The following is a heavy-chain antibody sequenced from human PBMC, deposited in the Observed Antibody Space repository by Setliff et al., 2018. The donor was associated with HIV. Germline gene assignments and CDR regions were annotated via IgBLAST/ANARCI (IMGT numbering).Heavy chain of an antibody. CDR2: ISAAGTI. CDR1: GGSISSYY. CDR3: ARDEGRATGSWWDQSASWYLDY. Sequence: KPSETLSLTCTVPGGSISSYYWSWIRQPAGKRLEFIGRISAAGTINYNPSLRSRVTLSVDTSENQFSLTVNSVTAADTAMYFCARDEGRATGSWWDQSASWYLDYWGHGILVTVSS. J-gene: IGHJ4*01. V-gene: IGHV4-4*07. D-gene: IGHD6-13*01.